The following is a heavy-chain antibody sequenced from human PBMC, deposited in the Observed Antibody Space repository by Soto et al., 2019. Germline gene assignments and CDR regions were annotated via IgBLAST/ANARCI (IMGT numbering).Heavy chain of an antibody. CDR1: GYTFTSYD. D-gene: IGHD5-12*01. Sequence: ASVKVSCKASGYTFTSYDINWVRQATGQGLEWMGWMNPNSGNTGYAQKFQGRVTMTRNTSISTVYMELSGLRSEDTAVYYCARGRIVAIGSGAYGMDVWGQGTTVTVSS. CDR3: ARGRIVAIGSGAYGMDV. J-gene: IGHJ6*02. CDR2: MNPNSGNT. V-gene: IGHV1-8*01.